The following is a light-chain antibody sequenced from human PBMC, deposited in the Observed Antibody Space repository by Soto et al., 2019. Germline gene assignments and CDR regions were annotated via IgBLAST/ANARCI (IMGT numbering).Light chain of an antibody. CDR1: QTISSW. V-gene: IGKV1-5*03. CDR2: KAS. J-gene: IGKJ1*01. Sequence: DIQMTQSPSPLSGSVWERVTITCRASQTISSWLAWYQQKPGKAPKLLIYKASTLKSGVPSRFSGSGSGTEFTLTISSLQPDDFATYYCQHYNSYSEAFGQGTKVDIK. CDR3: QHYNSYSEA.